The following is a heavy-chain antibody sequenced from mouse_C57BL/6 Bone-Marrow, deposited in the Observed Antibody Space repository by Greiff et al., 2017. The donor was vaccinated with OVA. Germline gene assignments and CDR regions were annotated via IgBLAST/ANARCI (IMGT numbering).Heavy chain of an antibody. J-gene: IGHJ4*01. CDR1: GFTFSSYA. CDR3: ARVREGDYAMDY. CDR2: ISDGGSYT. Sequence: EVQLVESGGGLVKPGGSLKLSCAASGFTFSSYAMSWVRQTPEKRLEWVATISDGGSYTYYPDNVKGRFTISRDNAKNNLYLQMSHLKSEDTAMYYCARVREGDYAMDYWGQGTSVTVSS. V-gene: IGHV5-4*01.